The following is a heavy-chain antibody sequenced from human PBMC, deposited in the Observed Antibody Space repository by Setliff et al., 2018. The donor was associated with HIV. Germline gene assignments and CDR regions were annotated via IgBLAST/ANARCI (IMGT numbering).Heavy chain of an antibody. CDR2: IYYSGST. Sequence: PSETLSLTCSVSGGSISTYYWSWIRQPPGKGLECIGYIYYSGSTNYSPSLMSRVTISVDTSKNQFSLNLSSVTAADTAVYYCARLGGYSSSWYVPYFYYMDVWGKGTKVTVSS. CDR1: GGSISTYY. D-gene: IGHD6-13*01. CDR3: ARLGGYSSSWYVPYFYYMDV. J-gene: IGHJ6*03. V-gene: IGHV4-59*08.